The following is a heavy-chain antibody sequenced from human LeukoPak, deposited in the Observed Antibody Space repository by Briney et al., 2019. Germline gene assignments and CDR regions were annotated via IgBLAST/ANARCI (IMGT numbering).Heavy chain of an antibody. CDR3: VTIELPDVRGAFDN. Sequence: PSETLSLTCTVSGDSISNHYWGWVRQPAGKGLEWIGRIHTSGSTNYNPSLKSRVTLSVDTAKNQFSLKLTSVTAADTAVYYCVTIELPDVRGAFDNWGRGTLVTVS. D-gene: IGHD3-10*02. CDR2: IHTSGST. CDR1: GDSISNHY. V-gene: IGHV4-4*07. J-gene: IGHJ3*02.